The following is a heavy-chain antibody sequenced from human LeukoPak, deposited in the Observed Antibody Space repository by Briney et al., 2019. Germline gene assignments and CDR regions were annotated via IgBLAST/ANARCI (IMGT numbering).Heavy chain of an antibody. V-gene: IGHV1-2*02. CDR2: FNPNSGGT. D-gene: IGHD2-8*01. J-gene: IGHJ4*02. Sequence: ASVKLSCKASGYTFTDYYMHWVRQAPGQALEWMGWFNPNSGGTNYAQKFQGRVTMTRDKSISTAYMELYSLRSDDTAVYYCARDPPGVRYGRPIFDFWGQGTLVTVSS. CDR3: ARDPPGVRYGRPIFDF. CDR1: GYTFTDYY.